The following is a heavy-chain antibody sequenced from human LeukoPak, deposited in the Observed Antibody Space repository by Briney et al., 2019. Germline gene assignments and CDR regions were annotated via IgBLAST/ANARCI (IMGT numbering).Heavy chain of an antibody. V-gene: IGHV4-59*01. CDR2: IYYSGST. D-gene: IGHD3-22*01. J-gene: IGHJ4*02. CDR3: ARVFTDSSGYNGIDY. CDR1: GGSFSSYY. Sequence: SETLSLTCAVYGGSFSSYYWSWIRQPPGKGLEWIGYIYYSGSTNYNPSLKSRVTISVDTSKNQFSLKLSSVTAADTAVYYCARVFTDSSGYNGIDYWGQGTLVTVSS.